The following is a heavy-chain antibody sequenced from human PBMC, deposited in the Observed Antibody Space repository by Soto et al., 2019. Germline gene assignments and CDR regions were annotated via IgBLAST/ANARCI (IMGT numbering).Heavy chain of an antibody. V-gene: IGHV4-34*01. CDR1: GGSFRGYY. CDR3: ATASGSYYGDYYGMDV. Sequence: SQTLSLTCAVYGGSFRGYYWSWIRQPPGKGLEWIGEINHSGSTNYNPSLKSRVTISVDTSKNQFSLKLSSVTAADTAVYYCATASGSYYGDYYGMDVWGQGTTVTVSS. D-gene: IGHD1-26*01. J-gene: IGHJ6*02. CDR2: INHSGST.